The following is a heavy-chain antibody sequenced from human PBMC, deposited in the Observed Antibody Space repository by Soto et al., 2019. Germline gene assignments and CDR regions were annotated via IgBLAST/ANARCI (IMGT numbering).Heavy chain of an antibody. J-gene: IGHJ4*02. V-gene: IGHV3-48*02. D-gene: IGHD3-10*01. CDR1: GFIFSTYD. CDR3: ARVERSSMIRGVK. CDR2: ISSSGGPT. Sequence: EVQLVESGGGLVQPGGSLRLSCAGSGFIFSTYDMNWVRQAPGKGLEWISYISSSGGPTYYADSVKGRFTISRDNAKKSLFMQMNSLRDEDTAVYYCARVERSSMIRGVKWGQGTLVTVSS.